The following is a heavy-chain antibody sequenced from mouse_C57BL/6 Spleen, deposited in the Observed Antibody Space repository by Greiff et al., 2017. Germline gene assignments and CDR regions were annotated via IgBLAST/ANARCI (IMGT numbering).Heavy chain of an antibody. CDR1: GYTFTDYY. CDR3: AHYYGSSLDY. Sequence: VQLQQSGPELVKPGASVKISCKASGYTFTDYYMNWVKQSHGKSLEWIGDINPNNGGTSYNQKFKGKATLTVDKSSSTAYMELRSLTSEDSAVYYCAHYYGSSLDYWGQGTTLTGSS. D-gene: IGHD1-1*01. J-gene: IGHJ2*01. CDR2: INPNNGGT. V-gene: IGHV1-26*01.